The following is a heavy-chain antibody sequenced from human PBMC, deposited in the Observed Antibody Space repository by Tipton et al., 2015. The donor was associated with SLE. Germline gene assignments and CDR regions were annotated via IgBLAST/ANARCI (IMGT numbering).Heavy chain of an antibody. V-gene: IGHV4-34*01. CDR1: GGSFSGYY. Sequence: TLSLTCAVYGGSFSGYYWSWIRQPPGKGLEWIGEINHSGSTNYNPSLKSRVTISVDTSKNQFSLKLSSVTAADAAVYYCARKGIAAAGSDYWGQGTLVTVSS. D-gene: IGHD6-13*01. CDR3: ARKGIAAAGSDY. J-gene: IGHJ4*02. CDR2: INHSGST.